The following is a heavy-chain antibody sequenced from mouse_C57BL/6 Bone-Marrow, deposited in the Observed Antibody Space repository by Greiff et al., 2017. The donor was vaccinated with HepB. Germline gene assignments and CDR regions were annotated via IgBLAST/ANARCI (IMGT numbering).Heavy chain of an antibody. V-gene: IGHV1-61*01. CDR2: IYPSDSET. CDR1: GYTFTSYW. Sequence: QVQLQQPGAELVRPGSSVKLSCKASGYTFTSYWMDWVKQRPGQGLEWIGNIYPSDSETHYNQKFKDKATLTVDKSSSTAYMQLSSLTSEDSAVYYCARGGGVPPSWYFDVWGTGTTVTVSS. CDR3: ARGGGVPPSWYFDV. J-gene: IGHJ1*03.